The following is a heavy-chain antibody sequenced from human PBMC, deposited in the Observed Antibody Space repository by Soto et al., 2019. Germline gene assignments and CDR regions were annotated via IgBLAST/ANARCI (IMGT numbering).Heavy chain of an antibody. V-gene: IGHV4-4*07. CDR2: IYTNGDT. Sequence: XDTLSLTCTVSGGSITNYYWTWIRQPAGKGLDWIGRIYTNGDTNYNPSLKSRITMSVDTSKNQFSLNLSSVTAADTAVYYCARDYYGSGSRFDNWGQGTLVTVSS. D-gene: IGHD3-10*01. CDR3: ARDYYGSGSRFDN. J-gene: IGHJ4*02. CDR1: GGSITNYY.